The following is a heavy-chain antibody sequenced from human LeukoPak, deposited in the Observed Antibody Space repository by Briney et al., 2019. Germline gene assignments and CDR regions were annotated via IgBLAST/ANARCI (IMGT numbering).Heavy chain of an antibody. D-gene: IGHD1-1*01. V-gene: IGHV4-4*02. J-gene: IGHJ3*02. CDR1: GGSISSSNW. CDR2: IYHSGST. Sequence: PSETLSLTCAVSGGSISSSNWWSWVRQPPGKGLEWIGEIYHSGSTNYNPSLKSRVTISVDKSKNQFSLKLSSVTAADTAMYYCARLGTTNDAFDIWGQGTMVTVSS. CDR3: ARLGTTNDAFDI.